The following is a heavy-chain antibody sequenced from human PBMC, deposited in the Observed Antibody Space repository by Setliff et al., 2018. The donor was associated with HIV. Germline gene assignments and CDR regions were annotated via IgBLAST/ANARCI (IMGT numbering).Heavy chain of an antibody. J-gene: IGHJ1*01. CDR1: GGSITSSQSH. D-gene: IGHD3-3*01. Sequence: SETLSLTCAVSGGSITSSQSHWGWIRQPPGKGLEWIATISYIGNTYYNPSLESRVTISVDTSKNHFSLRLSSVTAADTAVYYSVGYNDFWDTSYVGAWGQGTLVTAPQ. CDR3: VGYNDFWDTSYVGA. V-gene: IGHV4-39*02. CDR2: ISYIGNT.